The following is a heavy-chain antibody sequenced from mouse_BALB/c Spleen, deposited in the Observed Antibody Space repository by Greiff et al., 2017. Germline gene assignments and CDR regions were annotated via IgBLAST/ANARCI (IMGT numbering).Heavy chain of an antibody. Sequence: EVKLVESGGGLVKPGGSLKLSCAASGFTFSSYTMSWVRQTPEKRLEWVATISSGGSYTYYPDSVKGRFTISRDNAKNTLYLQMSSLKSEDTAMYYCARHEDGYYLFAYWGQGTLVTVSA. J-gene: IGHJ3*01. CDR2: ISSGGSYT. CDR1: GFTFSSYT. CDR3: ARHEDGYYLFAY. D-gene: IGHD2-3*01. V-gene: IGHV5-6-4*01.